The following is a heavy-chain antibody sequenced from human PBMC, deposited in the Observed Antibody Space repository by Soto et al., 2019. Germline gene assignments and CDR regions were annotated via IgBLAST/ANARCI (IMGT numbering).Heavy chain of an antibody. V-gene: IGHV4-59*01. Sequence: SETLSLTCTVSGGSISSYYWSWIRQPPGKGLEWIGYIYYSGSTNYNPSLKSRVTISVDTSKNQFSLKLSSVTAADTAVYYCARDPWFDSSGLGGWFDPWGQGTLVTVSS. CDR1: GGSISSYY. CDR3: ARDPWFDSSGLGGWFDP. D-gene: IGHD3-22*01. J-gene: IGHJ5*02. CDR2: IYYSGST.